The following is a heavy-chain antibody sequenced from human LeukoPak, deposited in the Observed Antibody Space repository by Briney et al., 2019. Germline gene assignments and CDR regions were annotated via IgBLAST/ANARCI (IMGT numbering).Heavy chain of an antibody. V-gene: IGHV3-11*04. Sequence: GGSLRLSCAASGFTFSVYWMSWVRQAPGKGLEWVSYISSSGSTIYYADSVKGRFTISRDNAKNSLYLQMNSLRAEDTAVYYCASSKAARPYYYYYMDVWGKGTTVTVSS. CDR1: GFTFSVYW. D-gene: IGHD6-6*01. J-gene: IGHJ6*03. CDR2: ISSSGSTI. CDR3: ASSKAARPYYYYYMDV.